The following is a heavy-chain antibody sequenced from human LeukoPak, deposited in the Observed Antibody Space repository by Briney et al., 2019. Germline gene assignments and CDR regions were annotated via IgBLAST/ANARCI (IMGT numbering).Heavy chain of an antibody. D-gene: IGHD2-15*01. CDR2: SRKKGNIYTT. CDR1: GFTISDHY. V-gene: IGHV3-72*01. J-gene: IGHJ2*01. Sequence: GGCLRLSCAASGFTISDHYMDWVRQAPGKGLEWVGRSRKKGNIYTTEYAASVKGRFTITRDDSKNSLFLQMSSLKTEDTAVYYCAASTTVIVVAAEAHWYFDLWGRGTLVTVSS. CDR3: AASTTVIVVAAEAHWYFDL.